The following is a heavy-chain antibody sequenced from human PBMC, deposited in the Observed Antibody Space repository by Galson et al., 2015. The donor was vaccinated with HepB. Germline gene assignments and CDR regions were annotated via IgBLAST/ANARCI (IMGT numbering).Heavy chain of an antibody. D-gene: IGHD5/OR15-5a*01. CDR1: GGPFSDHY. J-gene: IGHJ6*02. Sequence: TLSLTCAVYGGPFSDHYWSWIRQPPGQGLEWIGEINHSGSTNYNPSLKCRLTISVDTSKNQFSLKLSSVTAADTAVYYCARGLPSIVSYWGSVYYGLDVWGQGTTVTVSS. CDR3: ARGLPSIVSYWGSVYYGLDV. V-gene: IGHV4-34*01. CDR2: INHSGST.